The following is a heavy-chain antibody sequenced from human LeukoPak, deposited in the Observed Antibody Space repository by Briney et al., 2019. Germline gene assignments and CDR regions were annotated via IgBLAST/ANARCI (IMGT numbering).Heavy chain of an antibody. D-gene: IGHD3-10*01. J-gene: IGHJ3*02. CDR1: GGSISSGGYY. Sequence: SETLSLTCTVSGGSISSGGYYWSWIRQHPGKGLEWLGYIYYSGSTYYNPSLKSRVTISVDTSKNQSSLKLSSVTAADTAVYYCASQKWLLWFGELGSAFDIWGQGIMVTVSS. CDR3: ASQKWLLWFGELGSAFDI. V-gene: IGHV4-31*03. CDR2: IYYSGST.